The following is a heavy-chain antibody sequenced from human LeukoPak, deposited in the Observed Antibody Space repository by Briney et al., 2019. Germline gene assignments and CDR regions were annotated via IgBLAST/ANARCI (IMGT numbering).Heavy chain of an antibody. J-gene: IGHJ4*02. D-gene: IGHD3-10*01. CDR2: IYYSGST. Sequence: PSQTLSLTCTVSGGSISSGGYYWSWIRQHPGKGLEWIGYIYYSGSTYYNPSLKSRVTISVDTSKNQFSLKLSSVTAADTAVCYCARERYYGSGSQLFDYWGQGTLVTVSS. CDR1: GGSISSGGYY. V-gene: IGHV4-31*03. CDR3: ARERYYGSGSQLFDY.